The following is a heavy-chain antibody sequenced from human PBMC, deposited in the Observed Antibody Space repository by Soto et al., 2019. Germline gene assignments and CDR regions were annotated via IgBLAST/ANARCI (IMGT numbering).Heavy chain of an antibody. CDR1: GGTVASSHW. J-gene: IGHJ5*02. D-gene: IGHD2-21*02. V-gene: IGHV4-4*02. CDR3: AREIVTAGGNNYFDP. Sequence: SETLSLTCSVSGGTVASSHWWRWVRQSPGRGLEWIGNVYHTGDTNFNPSLQSRVTFSVDKSNNQFSLRLTSVTAADTAVYFCAREIVTAGGNNYFDPWGPGTLVTVSS. CDR2: VYHTGDT.